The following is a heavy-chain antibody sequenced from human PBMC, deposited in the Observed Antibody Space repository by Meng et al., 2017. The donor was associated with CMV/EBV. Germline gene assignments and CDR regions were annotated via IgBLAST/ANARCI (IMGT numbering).Heavy chain of an antibody. V-gene: IGHV3-23*01. J-gene: IGHJ4*02. CDR1: GFPFSSYA. CDR3: ARTYYYDSSGFGY. D-gene: IGHD3-22*01. CDR2: ISGSGGST. Sequence: ASGFPFSSYAMGWVRQAPGKGLEWVSAISGSGGSTYYADSVKGRFTISRDNSKNTLYLQMNSLRAEDTAVYYCARTYYYDSSGFGYWGQGTLVTVSS.